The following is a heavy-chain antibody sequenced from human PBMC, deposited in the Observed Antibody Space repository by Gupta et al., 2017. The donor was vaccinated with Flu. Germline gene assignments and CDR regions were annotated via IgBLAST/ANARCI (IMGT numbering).Heavy chain of an antibody. CDR1: VVNFSSYA. J-gene: IGHJ4*02. Sequence: QVQLVPSGAEGKKPGSSVKVACKAYVVNFSSYAINWVRQAPGQGLEWMCGVTPVFGPTIYAHRFQGRVTITADESTSTAYMELSSLTSDDTAFYYCARKGGGHCSGGSCYSFDYWGQGTLVTVSS. CDR2: VTPVFGPT. CDR3: ARKGGGHCSGGSCYSFDY. V-gene: IGHV1-69*01. D-gene: IGHD2-15*01.